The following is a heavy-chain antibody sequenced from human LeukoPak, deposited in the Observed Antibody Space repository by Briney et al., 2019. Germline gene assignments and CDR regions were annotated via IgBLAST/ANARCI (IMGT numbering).Heavy chain of an antibody. CDR2: ISANGANT. CDR1: GFTYNSHA. Sequence: GGSLRLSCVASGFTYNSHAMSWVRQAPGKGLEWVSGISANGANTYYTDSVRGRFTISRDNSKNTVYLQMSSLSAEDTAIYHCAKDQGFSYYYLDYWGQGILVTVSS. D-gene: IGHD5-18*01. CDR3: AKDQGFSYYYLDY. J-gene: IGHJ4*02. V-gene: IGHV3-23*01.